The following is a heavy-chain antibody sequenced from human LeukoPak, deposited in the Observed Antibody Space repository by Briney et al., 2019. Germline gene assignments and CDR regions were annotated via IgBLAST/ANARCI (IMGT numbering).Heavy chain of an antibody. Sequence: GGSLRLSCAASGFTVSSNYMSWVRQAPGKGLEWVSVIYSGGSTYYADSVKGRFTMSRDNSKNTLFVQMNSLRAEDTAVYYCAKDLSGRKGPFDYWGQGTLVTVSS. CDR2: IYSGGST. D-gene: IGHD3-10*01. V-gene: IGHV3-66*02. J-gene: IGHJ4*02. CDR3: AKDLSGRKGPFDY. CDR1: GFTVSSNY.